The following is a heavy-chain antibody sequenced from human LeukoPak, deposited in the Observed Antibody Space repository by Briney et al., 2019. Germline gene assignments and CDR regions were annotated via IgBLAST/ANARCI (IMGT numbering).Heavy chain of an antibody. CDR3: ASNPLNPYYYDSSGYRYLVDY. Sequence: PGGSLRLSCAASGFTFSSSWMSWVRQAPGKGLEWVTNIKPDGSEKYYVDSVKGRFTISRDNAKNSLYLQMNSLRAEDTAVYYCASNPLNPYYYDSSGYRYLVDYWGQGTLVTVSS. J-gene: IGHJ4*02. D-gene: IGHD3-22*01. CDR2: IKPDGSEK. CDR1: GFTFSSSW. V-gene: IGHV3-7*01.